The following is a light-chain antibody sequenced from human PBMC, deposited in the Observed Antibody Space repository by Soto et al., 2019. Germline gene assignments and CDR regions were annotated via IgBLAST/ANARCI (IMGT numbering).Light chain of an antibody. CDR3: QQLNNYPLT. J-gene: IGKJ4*01. CDR2: AAS. V-gene: IGKV1-9*01. Sequence: DIQLTQSPSFLSASVGDRVTITCRASQGINDYLAWYQQKPGKAPKLLIYAASTLQSEVPSRFSGSASGTEFTLTISSLQPEDFATYYCQQLNNYPLTFGGGTKVEIK. CDR1: QGINDY.